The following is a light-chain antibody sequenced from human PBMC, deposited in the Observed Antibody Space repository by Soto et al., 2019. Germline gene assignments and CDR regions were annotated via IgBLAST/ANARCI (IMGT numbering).Light chain of an antibody. CDR1: SSDVGNYDL. V-gene: IGLV2-23*02. Sequence: QSALTQPASVSGSPGQSITISCTGTSSDVGNYDLVSWYQQHPGEAPKLLIYEVTERPSGVSIRFSGSKSHYTASLTISGLQAEEEADYYCSSSSGRGVGVFGGGTKLTVL. J-gene: IGLJ2*01. CDR2: EVT. CDR3: SSSSGRGVGV.